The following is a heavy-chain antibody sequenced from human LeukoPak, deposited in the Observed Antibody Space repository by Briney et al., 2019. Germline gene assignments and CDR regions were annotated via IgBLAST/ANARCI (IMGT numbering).Heavy chain of an antibody. CDR3: ARATSPSSRSIYFDALDM. Sequence: GGSLRLSCAASGFTVSSNYMSWIRQAPGKGLEWVSIIYSGGSTYYADSVKGRFTISRDNSRNTLYLQLNSLRAEDTAVYYYARATSPSSRSIYFDALDMWGQGTMVTVSS. V-gene: IGHV3-53*01. D-gene: IGHD3-3*02. CDR1: GFTVSSNY. J-gene: IGHJ3*02. CDR2: IYSGGST.